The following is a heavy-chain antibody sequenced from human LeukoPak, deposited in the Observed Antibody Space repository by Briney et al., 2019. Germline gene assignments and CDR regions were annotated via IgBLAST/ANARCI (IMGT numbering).Heavy chain of an antibody. CDR1: GFTVSSNY. D-gene: IGHD1-14*01. J-gene: IGHJ4*02. Sequence: PGGSLRLSCAASGFTVSSNYMSWVRQAPGKGLESVASIGPTGSDRYHADSIKGRFTISRDNANNFLYLQMNSLRAEDTAVYYCATETNGRHYDYWGQGTLLTVSS. V-gene: IGHV3-21*06. CDR3: ATETNGRHYDY. CDR2: IGPTGSDR.